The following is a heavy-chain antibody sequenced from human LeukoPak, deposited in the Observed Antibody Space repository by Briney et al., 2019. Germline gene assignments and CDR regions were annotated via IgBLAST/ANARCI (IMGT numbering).Heavy chain of an antibody. J-gene: IGHJ4*02. D-gene: IGHD3-10*02. CDR2: INPNSGGT. CDR3: ARVASRGILVFSGLSQTENFGY. CDR1: GYTFTGYY. Sequence: ASVKVSCKASGYTFTGYYMHWVRQAPGQGLEWMGWINPNSGGTNYAQKFQGRVTMTRDTSISTAYMELSRLRSDDTAVYYCARVASRGILVFSGLSQTENFGYWGQGTLVTVSS. V-gene: IGHV1-2*02.